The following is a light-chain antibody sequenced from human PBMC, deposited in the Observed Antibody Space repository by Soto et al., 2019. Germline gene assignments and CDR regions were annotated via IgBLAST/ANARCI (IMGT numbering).Light chain of an antibody. CDR3: QQLSNYPQEYT. V-gene: IGKV1-9*01. J-gene: IGKJ2*01. Sequence: DIQLTQSPSFLSASVGDRVTITCRASQGISSYLAWCQQKPGKAPNLLIYAASTLQSGVPSRFSGSGSGTEFTLTISSLQPEVFATYYCQQLSNYPQEYTFGQGTKLEIK. CDR1: QGISSY. CDR2: AAS.